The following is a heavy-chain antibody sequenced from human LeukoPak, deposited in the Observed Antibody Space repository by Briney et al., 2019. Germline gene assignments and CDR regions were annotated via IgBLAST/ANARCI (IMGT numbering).Heavy chain of an antibody. CDR3: ARVCTIFGVVIMDYFDY. J-gene: IGHJ4*02. Sequence: GGPLRLSCAASGFTFSSYWMSWVRQAPGKGLEWVANLKQDGSEKYYVDSVKGRFTISRDNAKNSLYLQMNSLRAEDTAVYYCARVCTIFGVVIMDYFDYWGQGTLVTVSS. D-gene: IGHD3-3*01. CDR2: LKQDGSEK. CDR1: GFTFSSYW. V-gene: IGHV3-7*01.